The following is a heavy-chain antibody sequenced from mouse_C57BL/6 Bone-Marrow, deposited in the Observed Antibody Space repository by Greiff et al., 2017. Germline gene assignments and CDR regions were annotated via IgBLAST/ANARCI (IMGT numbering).Heavy chain of an antibody. D-gene: IGHD2-4*01. Sequence: EVMLVESGGGLVKPGGSLKLSCAASGFTFSSYAMSWVRQTPEKRLEWVATISDGGSYTYYPDNVKGRFTISRDNAKNNLYLQMSHLKSEDTAMYYCARDLDYDNWGQGTLVTVSA. V-gene: IGHV5-4*01. CDR2: ISDGGSYT. J-gene: IGHJ3*01. CDR1: GFTFSSYA. CDR3: ARDLDYDN.